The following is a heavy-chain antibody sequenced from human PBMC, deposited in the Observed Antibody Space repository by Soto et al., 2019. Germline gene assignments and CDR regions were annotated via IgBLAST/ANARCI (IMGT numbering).Heavy chain of an antibody. D-gene: IGHD2-2*01. CDR1: GFTFSSYA. J-gene: IGHJ4*02. CDR2: ISGSGGST. V-gene: IGHV3-23*01. Sequence: EVQLLESGGGLVQPGGSLRLSCAASGFTFSSYAMSWVRQAPGKGLEWVSAISGSGGSTYYADSVKGRFTISSDNSKNTLYRKRNSLRAEDTAVYYCARKGGIVVVPAAMVDYWGKGPLVTVSS. CDR3: ARKGGIVVVPAAMVDY.